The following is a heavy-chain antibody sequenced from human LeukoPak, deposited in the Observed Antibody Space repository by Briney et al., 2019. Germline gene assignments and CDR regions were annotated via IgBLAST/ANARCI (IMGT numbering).Heavy chain of an antibody. V-gene: IGHV3-7*01. CDR2: VKQDGSEK. CDR3: ASGSYSADDAFDI. Sequence: PGGSLRLSCAASGFTFSSYWMSWVRQAPGKGLEWVANVKQDGSEKYYVDSVKGRFTISRDNAKNSLYLQMNSLRAEDTAVYYCASGSYSADDAFDIWGQGTMVTVSS. D-gene: IGHD1-26*01. CDR1: GFTFSSYW. J-gene: IGHJ3*02.